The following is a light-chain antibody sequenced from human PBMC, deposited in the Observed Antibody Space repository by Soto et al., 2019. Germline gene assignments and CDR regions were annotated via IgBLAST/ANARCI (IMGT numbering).Light chain of an antibody. V-gene: IGKV1-33*01. CDR2: DAS. CDR3: QHSDNLPWT. CDR1: QDITNH. Sequence: DIQMTQSPSSLSASVGARVTITCQASQDITNHLNWYQQRPGKAPKLLIYDASSLDPGVPSRFSGSGFGTYFTCTINSLQPEDFATYFCQHSDNLPWTFGQGTKVEIK. J-gene: IGKJ1*01.